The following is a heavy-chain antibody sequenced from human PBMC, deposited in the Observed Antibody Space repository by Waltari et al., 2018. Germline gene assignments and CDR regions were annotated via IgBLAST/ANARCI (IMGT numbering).Heavy chain of an antibody. J-gene: IGHJ4*02. Sequence: EVQLVESGGGLVKPGGFLRLSCAASGFTFSGYSMNWVRQAPGKGLGWVSSISSSSSYIYYADSVKGRFTISRDNAKNSLYLQMNSLRAEDTAVYYCARDLWGLSASHWGQGTLVTVSS. CDR2: ISSSSSYI. D-gene: IGHD2-21*01. CDR1: GFTFSGYS. CDR3: ARDLWGLSASH. V-gene: IGHV3-21*01.